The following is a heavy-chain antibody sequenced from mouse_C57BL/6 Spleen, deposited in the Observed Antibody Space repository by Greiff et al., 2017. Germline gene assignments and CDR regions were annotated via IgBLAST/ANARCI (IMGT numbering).Heavy chain of an antibody. CDR2: IDPSDSYT. CDR3: ARYYYGSSAMDY. CDR1: GYTFTSYW. D-gene: IGHD1-1*01. V-gene: IGHV1-50*01. Sequence: QVQLQQPGAELVKPGASVKLSCKASGYTFTSYWMQWVKQRPGQGLEWIGEIDPSDSYTNYNQKFKGKATLTVDTSSSTAYMQRSSLTSEDSAVYYCARYYYGSSAMDYWGQGTSVTVSS. J-gene: IGHJ4*01.